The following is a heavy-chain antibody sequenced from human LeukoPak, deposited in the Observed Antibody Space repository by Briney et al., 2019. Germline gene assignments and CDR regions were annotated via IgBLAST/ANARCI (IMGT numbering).Heavy chain of an antibody. D-gene: IGHD5-18*01. Sequence: PGGSLRLSCAASGFTFSSYSMNWVRQAPGKGLEWVSSISSSSSYIYHADSVKGRFTISRDNAKNSLYLQMNSLRAEDTAVYYCARRLDTALDYWGQGTLVTVSS. V-gene: IGHV3-21*01. CDR1: GFTFSSYS. CDR3: ARRLDTALDY. J-gene: IGHJ4*02. CDR2: ISSSSSYI.